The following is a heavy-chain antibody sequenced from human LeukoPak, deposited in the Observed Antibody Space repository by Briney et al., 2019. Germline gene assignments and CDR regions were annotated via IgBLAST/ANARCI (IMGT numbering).Heavy chain of an antibody. CDR1: GFTFSSYA. CDR3: AKDHGSSLYYYYMDV. CDR2: ISGSGGST. D-gene: IGHD1-26*01. Sequence: PGGSLRLSCAASGFTFSSYAMSWVRQAPGKGLEWVSAISGSGGSTYYADSVKGRFTISRDNSKNTLYLQMNSLRAEDTAVYYCAKDHGSSLYYYYMDVWGKGTTVTVSS. J-gene: IGHJ6*03. V-gene: IGHV3-23*01.